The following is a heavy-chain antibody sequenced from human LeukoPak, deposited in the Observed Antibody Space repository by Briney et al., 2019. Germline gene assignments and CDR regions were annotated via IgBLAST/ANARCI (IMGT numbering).Heavy chain of an antibody. V-gene: IGHV3-23*01. CDR1: GFTFSNYG. CDR2: ISGSGGST. J-gene: IGHJ5*02. CDR3: AKDPSGWAYNWFDP. Sequence: GGTLRLSCAASGFTFSNYGMNWARQAPGKGLEWVSAISGSGGSTYYADSVKGRFTISRDNSKNTLYLQMNSLRAEDTAVYYCAKDPSGWAYNWFDPWGQGTLVTVSS. D-gene: IGHD1-26*01.